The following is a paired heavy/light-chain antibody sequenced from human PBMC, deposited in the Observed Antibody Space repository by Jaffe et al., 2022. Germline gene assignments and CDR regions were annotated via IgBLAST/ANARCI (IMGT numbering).Heavy chain of an antibody. CDR2: VSGSGDRT. V-gene: IGHV3-23*01. D-gene: IGHD3-9*01. CDR1: GFTFNSYA. J-gene: IGHJ4*02. Sequence: EVQLLESGGGLVQPGGSLRLSCAASGFTFNSYAMSWVRQAPGKGLEWVSSVSGSGDRTYYADSVKGRFTISRDNSKKTLYLQMTSLRADDTAVYYCAKVTGLDWYGNYYFDYWGQGTLVTVSS. CDR3: AKVTGLDWYGNYYFDY.
Light chain of an antibody. J-gene: IGLJ2*01. CDR3: CSYAGSTTFVV. Sequence: QSALTQPASVSGSPGQSITISCTGTSSDVGSYNLVSWYQRHPGKAPKLMIYDVSKRPSGVSNRFSGSKSGNRASLTISGLQAEDEADYFCCSYAGSTTFVVFGGGTKLTVL. CDR2: DVS. V-gene: IGLV2-23*02. CDR1: SSDVGSYNL.